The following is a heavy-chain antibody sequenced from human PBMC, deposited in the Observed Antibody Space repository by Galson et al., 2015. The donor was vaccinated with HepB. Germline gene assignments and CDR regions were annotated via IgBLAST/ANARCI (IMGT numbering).Heavy chain of an antibody. V-gene: IGHV1-2*06. CDR1: GYTFTGYY. CDR2: INPNSGGT. D-gene: IGHD2-2*01. CDR3: ARVALFKGVVPAAIGAHHWYFDL. Sequence: SVKVSCKASGYTFTGYYMHWVRQAPGQGLEWMGRINPNSGGTNYAQKFQGRVTMTRDTSISTAYMELSRLRSDDTAVYYCARVALFKGVVPAAIGAHHWYFDLWGRGTLVTVSS. J-gene: IGHJ2*01.